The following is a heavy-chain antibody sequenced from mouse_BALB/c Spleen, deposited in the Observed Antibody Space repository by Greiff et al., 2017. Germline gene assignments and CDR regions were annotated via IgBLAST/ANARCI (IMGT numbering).Heavy chain of an antibody. Sequence: EVMLVESGGGLVKPGGSLKLSCAASGFTFSDYYMYWVRQTPEKRLEWVATISDGGSYTYYPDSVKGRFTISRDNAKNNLYLQMSSLKSVDTAMYYCAGGGRYGPRSLSWFAYWGQGTLVTVSA. CDR3: AGGGRYGPRSLSWFAY. CDR1: GFTFSDYY. V-gene: IGHV5-4*02. J-gene: IGHJ3*01. D-gene: IGHD1-1*02. CDR2: ISDGGSYT.